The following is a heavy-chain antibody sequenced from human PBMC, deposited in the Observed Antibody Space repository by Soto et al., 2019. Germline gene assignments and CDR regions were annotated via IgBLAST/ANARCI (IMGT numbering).Heavy chain of an antibody. D-gene: IGHD3-3*01. CDR2: VSAYNGNT. CDR1: GYTFTNYG. J-gene: IGHJ4*02. Sequence: GSSVKVSCKASGYTFTNYGISWVRQAPGQGLEGMGWVSAYNGNTNYAQDLQGRVTMTTDTSTSTAYMELRSLRTDAKAVDYCGRVDVLRYLDWLIWGQGTLVTVSS. V-gene: IGHV1-18*04. CDR3: GRVDVLRYLDWLI.